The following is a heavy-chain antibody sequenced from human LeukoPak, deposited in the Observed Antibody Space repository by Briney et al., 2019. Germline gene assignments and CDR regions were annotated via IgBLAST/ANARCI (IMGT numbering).Heavy chain of an antibody. J-gene: IGHJ4*02. D-gene: IGHD6-19*01. V-gene: IGHV4-34*01. Sequence: SETLSLTRAVSGVPFSNYYWSWVRQSPSQGLERIGEINHSRYTNYHPSLKSRVTMSIDTSKNQFSLMLTSVTAADTGVYYCTRAVAGHPDWGQGTLVTVSS. CDR2: INHSRYT. CDR3: TRAVAGHPD. CDR1: GVPFSNYY.